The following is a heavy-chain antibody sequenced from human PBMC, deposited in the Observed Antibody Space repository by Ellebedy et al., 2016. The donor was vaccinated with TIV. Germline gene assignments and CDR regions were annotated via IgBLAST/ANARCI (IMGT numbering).Heavy chain of an antibody. Sequence: ASVKVSCXASGYTFTRHIIHWVRQAHGQRLEWLGWINAGNGHTKYSQKFQGRVTITRDTSASTVYVEMSSLRSEDTAVFYCARDPEGAYYYGSAKFDYWGQGTLVTVSS. CDR1: GYTFTRHI. J-gene: IGHJ4*02. CDR2: INAGNGHT. D-gene: IGHD3-10*01. V-gene: IGHV1-3*01. CDR3: ARDPEGAYYYGSAKFDY.